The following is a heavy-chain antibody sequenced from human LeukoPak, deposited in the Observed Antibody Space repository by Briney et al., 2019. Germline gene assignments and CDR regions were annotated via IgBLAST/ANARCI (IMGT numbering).Heavy chain of an antibody. CDR3: ARDGGGIAAAYYFDY. V-gene: IGHV3-64*01. D-gene: IGHD6-13*01. CDR1: GFTFSSYA. Sequence: GGSLRLSCAASGFTFSSYAMHWVRQAPGKGLEYVSAISSNGGSTYYANSVKGRFTISRDNSKNTLYLKMGSLRAEDMAVYYCARDGGGIAAAYYFDYWGQGTLVTVSS. CDR2: ISSNGGST. J-gene: IGHJ4*02.